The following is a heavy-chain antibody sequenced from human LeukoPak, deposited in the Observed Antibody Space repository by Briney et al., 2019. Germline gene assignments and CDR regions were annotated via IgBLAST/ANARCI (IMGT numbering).Heavy chain of an antibody. D-gene: IGHD3-22*01. Sequence: GGSLRLSCAVSGITLSNYGKSWVRQAPGRGLEWVAGISGSGGSTNYADSVKGRFTISRDNPKNTLYLQMNSLRAEDTAVYFYAKRGVVIRVILVGFHKEAYYFDSWGQGALVTVSS. CDR1: GITLSNYG. V-gene: IGHV3-23*01. CDR3: AKRGVVIRVILVGFHKEAYYFDS. J-gene: IGHJ4*02. CDR2: ISGSGGST.